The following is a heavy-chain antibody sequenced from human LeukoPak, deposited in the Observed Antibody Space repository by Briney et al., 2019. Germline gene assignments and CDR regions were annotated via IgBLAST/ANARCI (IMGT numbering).Heavy chain of an antibody. J-gene: IGHJ4*02. Sequence: PSETLSLTCAVSGGSISSSNWWSWVRQPPGKGLEWIGEIYHSGSTNYNPSLKSRVTISVDKSKNQFSLKLSSVTAADTAVYYCAKDDGPYDSSDYFYYQFDYWGQGTLVTVSS. CDR1: GGSISSSNW. V-gene: IGHV4-4*02. D-gene: IGHD3-22*01. CDR3: AKDDGPYDSSDYFYYQFDY. CDR2: IYHSGST.